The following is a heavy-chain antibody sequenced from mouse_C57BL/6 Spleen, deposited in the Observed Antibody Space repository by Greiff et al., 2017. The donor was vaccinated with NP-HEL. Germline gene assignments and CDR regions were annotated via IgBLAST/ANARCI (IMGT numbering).Heavy chain of an antibody. D-gene: IGHD2-5*01. CDR1: GYTFTSYW. V-gene: IGHV1-55*01. CDR2: IYPGSGST. J-gene: IGHJ1*03. Sequence: VQLQQPGAELVKPGASVKMSCKASGYTFTSYWITWVKQRPGQGLEWIGDIYPGSGSTNYIEKFKSKATLTVDTSSSTAYMQLSSLTSEDSAVYYCARPYYSNWYFDVWGTGTTVTVSS. CDR3: ARPYYSNWYFDV.